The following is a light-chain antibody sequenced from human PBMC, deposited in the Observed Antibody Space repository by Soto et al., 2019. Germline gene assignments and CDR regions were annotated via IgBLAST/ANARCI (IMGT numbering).Light chain of an antibody. V-gene: IGKV3-20*01. CDR2: ATS. CDR1: QSVSSNY. J-gene: IGKJ2*03. CDR3: QQYGNSPRYS. Sequence: EIVLTQSPGTLSLSPGERVTLSCRATQSVSSNYLAWYQQKPGQAPRLLIYATSSRATGIPDRFSGSGSGTDFTLTINRREPEDFAVYYCQQYGNSPRYSFGQGTRVEIK.